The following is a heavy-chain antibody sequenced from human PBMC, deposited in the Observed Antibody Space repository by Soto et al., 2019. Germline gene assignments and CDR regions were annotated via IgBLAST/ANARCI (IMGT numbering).Heavy chain of an antibody. J-gene: IGHJ3*02. Sequence: ASVKVSCKASGYIFSNYYLHWVRQAPGQGLEWMGVFNPSGDATHYAQNFQGRVTVTRDTSSSTVYMELSNLTSDDTAVYYCARRGMSKIGFDSWGQGTMLTVSS. V-gene: IGHV1-46*01. CDR2: FNPSGDAT. CDR1: GYIFSNYY. CDR3: ARRGMSKIGFDS. D-gene: IGHD3-10*01.